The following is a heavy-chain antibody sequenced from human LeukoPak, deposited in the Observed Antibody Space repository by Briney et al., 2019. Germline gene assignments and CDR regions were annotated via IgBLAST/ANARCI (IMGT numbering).Heavy chain of an antibody. V-gene: IGHV3-23*01. CDR2: ISGYGDST. CDR3: AKGDAYSSAFFFDY. CDR1: GFTFSAYA. J-gene: IGHJ4*02. Sequence: GGYLRLSCAASGFTFSAYAMSWVRQAPGEGLEWVSVISGYGDSTYYADSVKARFTISRDNSRNTLYLQMNSLRAEDTAVYYCAKGDAYSSAFFFDYWGQGTLVTASS. D-gene: IGHD6-6*01.